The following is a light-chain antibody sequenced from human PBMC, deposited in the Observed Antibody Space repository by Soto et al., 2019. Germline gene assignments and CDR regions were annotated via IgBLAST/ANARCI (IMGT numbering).Light chain of an antibody. V-gene: IGKV3-20*01. CDR3: QQYRSSRWT. CDR2: GAS. CDR1: QSVRSSY. J-gene: IGKJ1*01. Sequence: IVLSRPPGTLSMSKGDRATLSCRASQSVRSSYFAWYQHKPGQAPRLLISGASSRPTGIPDRFSGSGSGTDFTLTISRLESADCAVYYCQQYRSSRWTFGQGTKVDI.